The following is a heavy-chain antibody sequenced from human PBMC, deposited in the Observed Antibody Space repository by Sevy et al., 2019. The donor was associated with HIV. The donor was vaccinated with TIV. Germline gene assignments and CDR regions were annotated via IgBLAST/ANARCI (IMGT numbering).Heavy chain of an antibody. D-gene: IGHD6-19*01. CDR3: ASELGSGWYPLDY. J-gene: IGHJ4*02. CDR2: IYYDESLK. V-gene: IGHV3-33*01. CDR1: GFTFRSYD. Sequence: GGSLRLSCAASGFTFRSYDMHWVRQAPGKGPEWVAIIYYDESLKYYADSVKGRFTISRDNSKNTLYLQMNSLRVDDTAVYDCASELGSGWYPLDYWGQGTLVTVSS.